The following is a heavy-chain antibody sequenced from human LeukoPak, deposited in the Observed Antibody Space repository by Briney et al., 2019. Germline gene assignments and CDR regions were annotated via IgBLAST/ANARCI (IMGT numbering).Heavy chain of an antibody. CDR3: VREICSGDSCYFDY. Sequence: ASVKVSCKSSGYTFTSYGISWVRQAPGQGLEWMGWISVDNGNTKYAQKLQGRVTMTTGTSTSTVYMELRSLRSDDTAVYYCVREICSGDSCYFDYWGQGTLVTVSS. D-gene: IGHD2-15*01. CDR2: ISVDNGNT. J-gene: IGHJ4*02. CDR1: GYTFTSYG. V-gene: IGHV1-18*01.